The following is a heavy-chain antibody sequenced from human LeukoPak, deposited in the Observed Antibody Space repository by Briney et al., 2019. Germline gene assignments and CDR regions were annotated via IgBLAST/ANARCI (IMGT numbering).Heavy chain of an antibody. J-gene: IGHJ3*02. CDR3: ARTQRQYYYDSTGAIDAFDI. V-gene: IGHV4-4*07. Sequence: PSETLSLTCTVSGASISSYYWSWIRQPAGKGLEWIGRIYTTGSTNYNPSLNSRVTMSLDTSKNQFSLNLSSVTAADTAVYYCARTQRQYYYDSTGAIDAFDIWGQGTTVTVSS. CDR1: GASISSYY. D-gene: IGHD3-22*01. CDR2: IYTTGST.